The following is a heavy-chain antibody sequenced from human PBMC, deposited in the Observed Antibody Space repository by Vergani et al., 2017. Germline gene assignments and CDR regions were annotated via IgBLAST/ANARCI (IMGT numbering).Heavy chain of an antibody. V-gene: IGHV3-33*01. J-gene: IGHJ4*02. CDR1: GFTFSSYG. D-gene: IGHD3-22*01. Sequence: VQLLESGGGLVQPGRSLRLSCAASGFTFSSYGMHWVRQAPGKGLEWVAVIWYDGSNKYYADSVKGRFTISRDNSKNTLYLQMNSLRAEDTAVYYCAAAPAYYDSRVTDYWGQGTLVTVSS. CDR3: AAAPAYYDSRVTDY. CDR2: IWYDGSNK.